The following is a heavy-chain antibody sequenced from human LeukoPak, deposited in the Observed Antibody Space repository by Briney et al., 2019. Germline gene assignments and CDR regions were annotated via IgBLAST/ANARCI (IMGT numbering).Heavy chain of an antibody. CDR3: AKAGGGNCFSSLDF. Sequence: GGSLRLSCAASGFSFSSNAMSWVRQAPGRGLEWVSAICGSGTNTYYADSVKGRFTISRDNSKNTLDLQMNSLRAEDTAVYYCAKAGGGNCFSSLDFWGQGTLVTVSS. CDR2: ICGSGTNT. D-gene: IGHD2-15*01. J-gene: IGHJ4*02. CDR1: GFSFSSNA. V-gene: IGHV3-23*01.